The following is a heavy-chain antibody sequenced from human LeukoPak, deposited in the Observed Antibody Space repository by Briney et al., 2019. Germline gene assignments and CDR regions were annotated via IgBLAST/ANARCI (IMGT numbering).Heavy chain of an antibody. CDR3: ARLSGSYLSNAFDI. CDR1: GGSFSGYY. CDR2: INHSGST. Sequence: SETLSLTCAVYGGSFSGYYWSWIRQPPGKGLEWIGEINHSGSTNYNPSLKSRVTISVDTSKNQFSLRLSSVTAADTAVYYCARLSGSYLSNAFDIWGQGTMVTVSS. J-gene: IGHJ3*02. D-gene: IGHD1-26*01. V-gene: IGHV4-34*01.